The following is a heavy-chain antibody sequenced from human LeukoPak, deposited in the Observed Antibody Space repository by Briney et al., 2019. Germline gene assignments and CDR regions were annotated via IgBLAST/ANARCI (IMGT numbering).Heavy chain of an antibody. J-gene: IGHJ4*02. V-gene: IGHV3-21*01. CDR2: ISTSSSYI. D-gene: IGHD4-17*01. Sequence: GFSLRLSCAASGFTFSSYSMQWLRQAPGKGRDGVSSISTSSSYIYHADPVKGRFNITRDDAKHSLYLQMNSLRVEDTAVYYCAREAKNYGDHTMRIWVQGTLVSDSS. CDR3: AREAKNYGDHTMRI. CDR1: GFTFSSYS.